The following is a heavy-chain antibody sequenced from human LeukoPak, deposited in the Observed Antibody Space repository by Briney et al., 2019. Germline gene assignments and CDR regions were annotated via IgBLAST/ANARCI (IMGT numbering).Heavy chain of an antibody. CDR3: ARSTYYYDSSGYYFAWYYFDY. Sequence: PSETLSPTCTVSGGSISSYYWSWIRQPPGKGLEWIGYIYYSGSTNYDPSLKSRVTISVDTSKNQFSLKLSSVTAADTAVYYCARSTYYYDSSGYYFAWYYFDYWGQGTLVTVSS. V-gene: IGHV4-59*01. J-gene: IGHJ4*02. CDR2: IYYSGST. CDR1: GGSISSYY. D-gene: IGHD3-22*01.